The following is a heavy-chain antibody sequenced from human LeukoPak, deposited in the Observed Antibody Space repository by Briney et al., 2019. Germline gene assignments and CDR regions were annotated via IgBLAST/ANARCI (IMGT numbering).Heavy chain of an antibody. CDR1: GYTFTGYY. J-gene: IGHJ6*02. V-gene: IGHV1-2*02. Sequence: GASVRVSCKASGYTFTGYYMHWVRQAPGQGREWMGWINPNSGGTNYAQKFQGRVTMTRDTSISTAYMELSRLRSDDTAVYYCARGSGVVVPAASYYGMDVWGQGTTVTVSS. CDR2: INPNSGGT. D-gene: IGHD2-2*01. CDR3: ARGSGVVVPAASYYGMDV.